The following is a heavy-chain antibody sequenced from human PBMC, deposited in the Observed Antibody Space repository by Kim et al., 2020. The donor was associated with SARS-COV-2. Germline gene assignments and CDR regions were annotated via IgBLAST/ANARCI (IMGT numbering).Heavy chain of an antibody. J-gene: IGHJ4*02. V-gene: IGHV3-23*01. D-gene: IGHD2-15*01. Sequence: ADSVKGRFNISRDNSKNTVYLQMTSLGADDTAVYYCAKGRVVGATFNYDCWGQGTLVTVSS. CDR3: AKGRVVGATFNYDC.